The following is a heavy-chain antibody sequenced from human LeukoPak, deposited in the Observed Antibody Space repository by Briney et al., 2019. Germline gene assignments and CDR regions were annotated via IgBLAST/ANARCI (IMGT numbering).Heavy chain of an antibody. J-gene: IGHJ6*02. CDR1: GGSISSYY. V-gene: IGHV4-59*01. D-gene: IGHD6-13*01. CDR2: IYYSGST. CDR3: ARAYSSSWYFSYGMDV. Sequence: SETLSLTCTVSGGSISSYYWSWIRQPPGKGLEWIGYIYYSGSTNYTPSLKGRVTISVDTSKNQFSLKLSSVTAADTAVYYCARAYSSSWYFSYGMDVWGQGTTVTVSS.